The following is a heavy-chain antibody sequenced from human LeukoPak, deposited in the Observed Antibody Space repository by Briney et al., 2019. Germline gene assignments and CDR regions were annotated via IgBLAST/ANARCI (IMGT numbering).Heavy chain of an antibody. V-gene: IGHV3-30*18. J-gene: IGHJ4*02. D-gene: IGHD2-15*01. CDR3: AKAYCSGGSCYSRQYYFDY. CDR1: GFTFSSYG. CDR2: ISYDGSNK. Sequence: PGGSLRLSCAASGFTFSSYGMHWVRQAPGKGLEWVAVISYDGSNKYYADSVKGRFTISRDNSKNTLYLQMNSLRAEDTAVYYCAKAYCSGGSCYSRQYYFDYWGQGTLVTVSS.